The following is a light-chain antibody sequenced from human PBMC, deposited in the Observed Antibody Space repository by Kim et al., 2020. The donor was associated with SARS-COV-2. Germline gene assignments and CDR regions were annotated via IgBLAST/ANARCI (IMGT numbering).Light chain of an antibody. CDR3: QQYNSYSGT. CDR1: QSISSW. V-gene: IGKV1-5*01. J-gene: IGKJ1*01. CDR2: DAS. Sequence: ASVGDRITITGRASQSISSWLAWYQQKPGKAPKLLIYDASSLDSGVPSRFSGSGSGTEFTLTISSLQPDDFATYYCQQYNSYSGTFGQGTKVDIK.